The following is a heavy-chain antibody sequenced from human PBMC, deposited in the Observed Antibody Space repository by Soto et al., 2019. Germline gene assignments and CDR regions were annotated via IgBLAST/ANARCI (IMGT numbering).Heavy chain of an antibody. CDR1: GDGFSNYG. CDR2: ISAYDGQT. V-gene: IGHV1-18*01. J-gene: IGHJ4*02. CDR3: ARVWYYDRSGYYASDY. D-gene: IGHD3-22*01. Sequence: ASVKVSCKASGDGFSNYGFSWVRQAPGQGLEWMGWISAYDGQTNYTKKFQGRVTMTTDTSSSTAYMELRSLRSDDTAVYYCARVWYYDRSGYYASDYWGLGMLLTLSS.